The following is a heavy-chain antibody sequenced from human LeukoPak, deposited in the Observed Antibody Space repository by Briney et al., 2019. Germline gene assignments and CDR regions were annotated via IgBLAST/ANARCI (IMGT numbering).Heavy chain of an antibody. J-gene: IGHJ4*02. CDR2: IDPRGDSR. CDR3: ATGWVQSPLDY. V-gene: IGHV1-46*01. CDR1: GYTFTSYD. Sequence: GASVKVSCKASGYTFTSYDINWVRQATGQGLEWMALIDPRGDSRSYAQKFRDRVSMTSDMSASTVYMELTGLRSDDTAVYYCATGWVQSPLDYWGQGTLVTVSS. D-gene: IGHD5-24*01.